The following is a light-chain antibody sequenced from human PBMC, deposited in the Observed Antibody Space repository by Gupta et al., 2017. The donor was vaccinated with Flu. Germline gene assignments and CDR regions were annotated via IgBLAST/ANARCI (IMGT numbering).Light chain of an antibody. Sequence: EIVLTQSPGTLSLSPGARATLSCRASQSVSSSYLAWYQQKPGQAPRLLIFGASSRATGIPDRFSDSGSATDFTLTISRLEPEDFAVYYCQQDGSSPYSFGQGTKLEIK. CDR2: GAS. CDR1: QSVSSSY. V-gene: IGKV3-20*01. J-gene: IGKJ2*03. CDR3: QQDGSSPYS.